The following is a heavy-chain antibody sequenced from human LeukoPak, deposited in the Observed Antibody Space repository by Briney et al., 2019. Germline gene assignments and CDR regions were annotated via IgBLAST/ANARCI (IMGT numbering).Heavy chain of an antibody. CDR3: ARGDSGSPWDAFDI. V-gene: IGHV3-21*01. D-gene: IGHD1-26*01. J-gene: IGHJ3*02. Sequence: GGSLRLSCAASGFPFGSHAMKWVRQAPGKGLEWVSSISSSSSYIYYADSVKGRFTISRDNAKNSLYLQMNSLRAEDTAVYYCARGDSGSPWDAFDIWGQGTMVTVSS. CDR1: GFPFGSHA. CDR2: ISSSSSYI.